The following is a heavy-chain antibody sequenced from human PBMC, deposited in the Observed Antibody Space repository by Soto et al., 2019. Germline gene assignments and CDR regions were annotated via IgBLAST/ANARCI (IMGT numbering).Heavy chain of an antibody. D-gene: IGHD3-22*01. CDR1: GYTFTSYA. V-gene: IGHV1-3*01. Sequence: GASVKVSCKSSGYTFTSYAMHWVLQSPGQRLDLMGCINAGNGNTKYSQKFQGRVTITRDTSASTPYMELSSLRSEDTAVYYCARDGKRYYDSSGSPMDVWGQGTTVTVS. CDR2: INAGNGNT. CDR3: ARDGKRYYDSSGSPMDV. J-gene: IGHJ6*02.